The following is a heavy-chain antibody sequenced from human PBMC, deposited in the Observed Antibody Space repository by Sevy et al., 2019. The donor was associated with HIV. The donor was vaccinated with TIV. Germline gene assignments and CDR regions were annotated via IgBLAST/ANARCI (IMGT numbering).Heavy chain of an antibody. V-gene: IGHV3-23*01. CDR1: GFTFSKYS. D-gene: IGHD6-19*01. J-gene: IGHJ4*02. CDR2: IRISGGNT. Sequence: GGSLRLSCAASGFTFSKYSMSWVRQPPGKGLEWVSSIRISGGNTYYADSVKGRFTISRDNSKNTLYLQMNSLRAEDTAVYYCAKEWTQLSDWYGELDYWGQGSLVTVSS. CDR3: AKEWTQLSDWYGELDY.